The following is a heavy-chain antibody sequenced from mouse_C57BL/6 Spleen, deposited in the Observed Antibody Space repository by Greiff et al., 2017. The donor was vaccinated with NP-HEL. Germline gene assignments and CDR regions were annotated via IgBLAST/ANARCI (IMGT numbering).Heavy chain of an antibody. CDR1: GYTFTDYN. J-gene: IGHJ1*03. Sequence: VQLQQSGPELVKPGASVKIPCKASGYTFTDYNMDWVKQSHGKSLEWIGDINPNNGGTIYNQKFKGKATLTVDKSSSTAYMELRSLTSEDTAVYYCARRVVEGTYWYFDVWGTGTTVTVSS. D-gene: IGHD1-1*01. V-gene: IGHV1-18*01. CDR3: ARRVVEGTYWYFDV. CDR2: INPNNGGT.